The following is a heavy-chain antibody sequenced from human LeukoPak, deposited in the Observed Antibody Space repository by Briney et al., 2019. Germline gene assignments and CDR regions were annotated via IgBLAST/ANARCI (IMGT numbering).Heavy chain of an antibody. CDR2: IYHSGST. D-gene: IGHD2-2*01. J-gene: IGHJ4*02. CDR1: GFTFSSYA. CDR3: ARHLTHLGRWGLVPAAAADY. Sequence: GSLRLSCAASGFTFSSYAMHWVRQAPGRGLEWIGEIYHSGSTNYNPSLKSRVTISVDTSKNQFSLKLSSVTAADTAVYYCARHLTHLGRWGLVPAAAADYWGQGTLVTVSS. V-gene: IGHV4-34*01.